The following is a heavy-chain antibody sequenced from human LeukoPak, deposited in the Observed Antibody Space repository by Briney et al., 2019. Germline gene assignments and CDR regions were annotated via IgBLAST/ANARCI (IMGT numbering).Heavy chain of an antibody. CDR3: AREGMVYAIFGPTDWYFDL. CDR1: GGTFSSYA. V-gene: IGHV1-69*04. D-gene: IGHD2-8*01. J-gene: IGHJ2*01. CDR2: IIPILGIA. Sequence: EASVKVSCKASGGTFSSYAISWVRQAPGQGLEWMGRIIPILGIANYAQKFQGRVTITADKSTSTAYMELSSLRSEDTAVYYCAREGMVYAIFGPTDWYFDLWGRGTLVTVSS.